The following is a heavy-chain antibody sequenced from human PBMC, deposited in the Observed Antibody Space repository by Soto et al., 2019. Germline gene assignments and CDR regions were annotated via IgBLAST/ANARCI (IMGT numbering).Heavy chain of an antibody. Sequence: GGSLRLSCAAPTFIFDTYWMTWVRQAPGKGLEWVADIRRSGGETHYADSVKGRFTVSRDNSKNTLYLQMNSLRVEDTAVYYCAKGELAQRTIGAFEIWGQGTLVTVSS. CDR3: AKGELAQRTIGAFEI. D-gene: IGHD1-1*01. J-gene: IGHJ3*02. V-gene: IGHV3-7*03. CDR1: TFIFDTYW. CDR2: IRRSGGET.